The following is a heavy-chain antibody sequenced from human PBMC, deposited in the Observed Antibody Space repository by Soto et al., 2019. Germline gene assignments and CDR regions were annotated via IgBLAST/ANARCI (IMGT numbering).Heavy chain of an antibody. V-gene: IGHV3-30-3*01. CDR1: GFTFSSYA. CDR3: AIGEAAGSASPEYYFDY. Sequence: QVQLVESGGGVVQPGRSLRLSCAASGFTFSSYAMHWVRQAPGKGLEWVAVISYDGSNKYYADSVKGRFTISRDNSKNTLYLHMKSLRAEDTAVYYCAIGEAAGSASPEYYFDYWGQGTLVTVSS. J-gene: IGHJ4*02. CDR2: ISYDGSNK. D-gene: IGHD6-19*01.